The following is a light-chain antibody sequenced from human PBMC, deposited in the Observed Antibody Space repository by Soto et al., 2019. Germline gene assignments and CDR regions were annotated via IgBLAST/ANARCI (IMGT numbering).Light chain of an antibody. CDR2: GAS. J-gene: IGKJ5*01. CDR1: QSVSSIY. Sequence: EIVLTQSPGTLSLSPGQTATLSCRASQSVSSIYLAWYQQKPGQAPRLLIYGASRRATGIPDRFSGSESETDFTLTISRLEPEDFAVYYCQQYGSSHRTFGQGTRLEIK. CDR3: QQYGSSHRT. V-gene: IGKV3-20*01.